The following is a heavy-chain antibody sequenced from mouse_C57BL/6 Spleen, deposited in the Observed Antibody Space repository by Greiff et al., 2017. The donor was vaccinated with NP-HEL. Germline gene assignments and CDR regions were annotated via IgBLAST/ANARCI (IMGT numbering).Heavy chain of an antibody. D-gene: IGHD1-1*01. CDR2: IDPSDSYT. J-gene: IGHJ4*01. V-gene: IGHV1-69*01. CDR3: ARQGTTVDY. CDR1: GYTFTSYW. Sequence: VKLQQPGAELVMPGASVKLSCKASGYTFTSYWMHWVKQRPGQGLEWIGEIDPSDSYTNYNQKFKGKSTLTVDKSSSTAYMQLSSLTSEDSAVYYCARQGTTVDYWGQGTSVTVSS.